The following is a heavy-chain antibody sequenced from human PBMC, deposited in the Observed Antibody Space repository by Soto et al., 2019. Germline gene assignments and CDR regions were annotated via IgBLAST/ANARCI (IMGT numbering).Heavy chain of an antibody. J-gene: IGHJ6*02. Sequence: ASVKVSCKASGYTFTSYGISWVRQAPGQGLEWVGWISAYNGNTNYAQKLQGRVTMTTDTSTSTAYMELRSLRSDDTAVYYCARDGNDYGGTSNKYYYYGMDVWGQGTTVTVSS. CDR2: ISAYNGNT. D-gene: IGHD4-17*01. CDR1: GYTFTSYG. CDR3: ARDGNDYGGTSNKYYYYGMDV. V-gene: IGHV1-18*04.